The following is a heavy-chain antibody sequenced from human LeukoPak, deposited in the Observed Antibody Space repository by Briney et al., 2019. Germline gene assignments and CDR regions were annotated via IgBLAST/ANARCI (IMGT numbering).Heavy chain of an antibody. CDR1: GGTISSSSYY. CDR3: ATGIVGATDWSHAYDI. Sequence: PSVTLSLTCTASGGTISSSSYYWGWIGQPPGQGLEWIGSTYYSGSTYWYPSLKSRVTISVDTSKNQFSLKLSSVTAADTAVYYCATGIVGATDWSHAYDIWGQGTMVTVSS. D-gene: IGHD1-26*01. V-gene: IGHV4-39*01. CDR2: TYYSGST. J-gene: IGHJ3*02.